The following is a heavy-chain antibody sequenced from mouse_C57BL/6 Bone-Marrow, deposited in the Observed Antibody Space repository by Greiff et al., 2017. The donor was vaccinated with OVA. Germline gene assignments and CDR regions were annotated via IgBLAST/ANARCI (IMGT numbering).Heavy chain of an antibody. CDR1: GFSLTSYG. D-gene: IGHD1-1*01. J-gene: IGHJ2*01. V-gene: IGHV2-5*01. Sequence: VKLMESGPGLVQPSQSLSITCTVSGFSLTSYGVHWVRQSPGKGLEWLGVIWRGGSTDYNAAFMSRLSITKDNSKSQVFFKMNSLQAEDTAIYYGAKATVGAPYHFDYWGQGTTLTVSS. CDR2: IWRGGST. CDR3: AKATVGAPYHFDY.